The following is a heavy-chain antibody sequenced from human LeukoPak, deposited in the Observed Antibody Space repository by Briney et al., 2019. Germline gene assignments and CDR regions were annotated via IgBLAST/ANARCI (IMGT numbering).Heavy chain of an antibody. CDR2: INHSGST. V-gene: IGHV4-39*07. J-gene: IGHJ6*02. D-gene: IGHD6-13*01. Sequence: SETLSLTCTVSGGSISSSSYYWGWIRQPPGKGLEWIGEINHSGSTNYNPSLKSRVTISVDTSKNQFSLKLSSVTAADTAVYYCARVYRDSSRPRYYYYGMDVWGQGTTVAVSS. CDR3: ARVYRDSSRPRYYYYGMDV. CDR1: GGSISSSSYY.